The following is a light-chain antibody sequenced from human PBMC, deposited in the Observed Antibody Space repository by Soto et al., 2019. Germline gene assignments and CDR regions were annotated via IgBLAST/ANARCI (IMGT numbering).Light chain of an antibody. Sequence: DIQMTQSPSSLSASVGDRVTITCRASQSISSYLKWYQQKPGKAPKLLIYDASNLETGVPSRFSGSGSGTDFTFTISSLQPEDIATYYCQQYDNLPGTFGQGTKLEIK. CDR2: DAS. J-gene: IGKJ2*02. V-gene: IGKV1-33*01. CDR3: QQYDNLPGT. CDR1: QSISSY.